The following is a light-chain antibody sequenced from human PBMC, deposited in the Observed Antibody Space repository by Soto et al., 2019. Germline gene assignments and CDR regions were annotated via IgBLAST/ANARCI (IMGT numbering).Light chain of an antibody. CDR2: LVS. CDR3: MKAIQGHPT. CDR1: QSLLHSNGHTY. V-gene: IGKV2-28*01. J-gene: IGKJ1*01. Sequence: DIVMTQSPLSLPVTPGEPASISCTSSQSLLHSNGHTYLDWYLQKPGQSPQLLIYLVSSRDSGVPDRFSVSGSATDFTLKISRLEAGNVGIYYCMKAIQGHPTFGQGTKEEIK.